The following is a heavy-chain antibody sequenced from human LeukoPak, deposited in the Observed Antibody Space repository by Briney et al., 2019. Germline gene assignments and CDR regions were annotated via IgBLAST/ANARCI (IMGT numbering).Heavy chain of an antibody. D-gene: IGHD3-9*01. CDR2: ISYDGSNK. Sequence: GGSLRLSCAASGFTFSSYGMHWVRQAPGKGLEWVAVISYDGSNKYYADSVKGRFTISRDNSKNTLYLQMNSLRAEDTAVYYCAKDSDRVLTGYWDYWGQGTLVTVSS. CDR1: GFTFSSYG. J-gene: IGHJ4*02. CDR3: AKDSDRVLTGYWDY. V-gene: IGHV3-30*18.